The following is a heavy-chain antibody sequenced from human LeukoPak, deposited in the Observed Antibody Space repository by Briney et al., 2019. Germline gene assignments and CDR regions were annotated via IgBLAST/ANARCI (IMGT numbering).Heavy chain of an antibody. CDR3: AGGYIYGSTYYYMDV. CDR2: ICYSGST. CDR1: GGSISSSSYY. D-gene: IGHD5-18*01. J-gene: IGHJ6*03. Sequence: SETLSLTCTVSGGSISSSSYYWGWIRQPPGKGLEWIGSICYSGSTYYNPSLKSRVTISVDTSKNQFSLKLSSVTAADTAVYYCAGGYIYGSTYYYMDVWGKGTTVTISS. V-gene: IGHV4-39*07.